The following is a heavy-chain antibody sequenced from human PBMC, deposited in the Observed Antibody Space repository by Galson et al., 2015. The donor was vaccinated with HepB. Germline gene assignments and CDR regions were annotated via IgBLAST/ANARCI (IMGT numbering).Heavy chain of an antibody. J-gene: IGHJ4*02. Sequence: SLRLSCAASGFTFSTYPMYWVRQAPGKGLEWVSGVSGGGGRTFYADSVKGRLTISRDNSKNTLYLQMNSLRAEDTAVYYCAKDAYYHDSSGYSPFDYWGPGTLVTASS. CDR3: AKDAYYHDSSGYSPFDY. CDR2: VSGGGGRT. CDR1: GFTFSTYP. V-gene: IGHV3-23*01. D-gene: IGHD3-22*01.